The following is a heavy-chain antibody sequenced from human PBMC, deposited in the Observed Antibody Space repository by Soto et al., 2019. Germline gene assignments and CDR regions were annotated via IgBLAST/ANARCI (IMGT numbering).Heavy chain of an antibody. J-gene: IGHJ4*02. V-gene: IGHV1-69*01. D-gene: IGHD1-26*01. Sequence: QVQLVQSGAEVKKPGSSVKVSCKASGGTFSSYSINWVRQAPGQGLEWMGEIIPIFGTANYAQKFQGRVTIPADDSTSTAYLELSSLGSEDTAVYYCARDGGRHSGGIDYWGQGTLVTVSS. CDR1: GGTFSSYS. CDR2: IIPIFGTA. CDR3: ARDGGRHSGGIDY.